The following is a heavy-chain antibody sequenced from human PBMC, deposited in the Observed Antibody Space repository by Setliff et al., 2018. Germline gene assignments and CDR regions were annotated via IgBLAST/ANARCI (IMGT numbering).Heavy chain of an antibody. V-gene: IGHV4-59*08. J-gene: IGHJ4*02. Sequence: SETLSLTCAVSGGSISSYYWTWIRQSPGKGLEWIGEINHSGSTNYNPSLKSRVTISIDSSKNQMSLRMTSVTAADTAVYFCARSLGSGSYYNSRPFYSDYWGQGTLVTVSS. CDR3: ARSLGSGSYYNSRPFYSDY. D-gene: IGHD3-10*01. CDR2: INHSGST. CDR1: GGSISSYY.